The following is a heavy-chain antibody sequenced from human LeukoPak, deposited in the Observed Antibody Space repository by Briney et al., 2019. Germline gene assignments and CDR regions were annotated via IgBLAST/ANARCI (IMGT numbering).Heavy chain of an antibody. CDR3: ARDGDYPLPLDD. CDR1: GYTFTSYG. J-gene: IGHJ4*02. V-gene: IGHV1-18*01. CDR2: ISAYNGNT. Sequence: ASVKVSCKASGYTFTSYGISWVRQAPGQGLEWMRWISAYNGNTNYAQKLQGRVTMTTDTSTSTAYMKLRSLRSDDTAVYYCARDGDYPLPLDDWGQGTLVTVSS. D-gene: IGHD4-17*01.